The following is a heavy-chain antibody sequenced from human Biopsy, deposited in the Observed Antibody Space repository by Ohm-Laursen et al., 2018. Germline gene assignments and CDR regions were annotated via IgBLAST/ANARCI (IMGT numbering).Heavy chain of an antibody. CDR1: NVSFSSFY. D-gene: IGHD3-22*01. CDR3: ARGDYFDSNGYFWFDP. V-gene: IGHV4-34*01. J-gene: IGHJ5*02. CDR2: ISHTGST. Sequence: GTLSLTCAVCNVSFSSFYWSWIRQPPGKGLEWIGEISHTGSTNYNPPLKSRVFMSVDTSRSQFSLKLSSVTAADTAVYYCARGDYFDSNGYFWFDPWGQGTLVTVSS.